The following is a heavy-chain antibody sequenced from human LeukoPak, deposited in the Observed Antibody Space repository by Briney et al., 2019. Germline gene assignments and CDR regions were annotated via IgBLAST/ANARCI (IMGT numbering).Heavy chain of an antibody. Sequence: SETLSLTCAVYGGSFSGYYWSWIRQPPGKGLEWIGEINHSGSTNYNPSLKSRVTISVDTSKNQFSLKLNSVTPEDTAVYYCARGGLISLANTPLGAFDIWGQGTMVSVSS. CDR2: INHSGST. CDR1: GGSFSGYY. J-gene: IGHJ3*02. CDR3: ARGGLISLANTPLGAFDI. D-gene: IGHD3/OR15-3a*01. V-gene: IGHV4-34*01.